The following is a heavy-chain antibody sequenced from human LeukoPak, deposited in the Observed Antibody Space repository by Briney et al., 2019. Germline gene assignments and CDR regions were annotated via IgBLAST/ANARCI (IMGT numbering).Heavy chain of an antibody. V-gene: IGHV6-1*01. CDR3: ARDVLGTVLRFLEWLSGY. J-gene: IGHJ4*02. CDR1: GDSVSSNSAA. Sequence: SQTLSLTCAISGDSVSSNSAAWNWIRQSPSRGLEWLGRTYYRSKWYNDYAVSVKSRITINPDTSMNQFSLQLNSVTPEDTAVYYCARDVLGTVLRFLEWLSGYWGQGTLVTVSS. CDR2: TYYRSKWYN. D-gene: IGHD3-3*01.